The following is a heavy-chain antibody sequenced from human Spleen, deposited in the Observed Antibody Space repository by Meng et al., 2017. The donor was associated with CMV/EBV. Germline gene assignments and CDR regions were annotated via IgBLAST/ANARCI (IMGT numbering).Heavy chain of an antibody. CDR2: IYHSGST. V-gene: IGHV4-34*01. Sequence: SETLSLTCGVFGGSFTGYHWSWIRQPPGKGLEWIGEIYHSGSTNYNPSLKSRVTISVDKSKNQFSLKLSSVTAADTAVYYCARASRDGYNYGGESDYGGQGTLVTVSS. D-gene: IGHD5-24*01. CDR3: ARASRDGYNYGGESDY. J-gene: IGHJ4*02. CDR1: GGSFTGYH.